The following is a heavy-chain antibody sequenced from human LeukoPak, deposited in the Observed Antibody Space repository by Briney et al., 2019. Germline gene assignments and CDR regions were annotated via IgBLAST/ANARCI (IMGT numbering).Heavy chain of an antibody. CDR2: IKPDGSLQ. CDR1: GFICSSFW. Sequence: GGSLRLSCTASGFICSSFWMAWVRQAPGKGLEWVANIKPDGSLQFYGDSVKGRFTISRDNAKNSLYLQMNNLRAEDTALYYCATSYDSSGCDWGQGTLVTVSS. CDR3: ATSYDSSGCD. D-gene: IGHD3-22*01. J-gene: IGHJ4*02. V-gene: IGHV3-7*01.